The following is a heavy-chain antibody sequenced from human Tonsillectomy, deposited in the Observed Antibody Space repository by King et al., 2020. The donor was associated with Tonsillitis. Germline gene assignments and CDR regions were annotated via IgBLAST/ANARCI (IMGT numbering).Heavy chain of an antibody. CDR2: INHSGST. J-gene: IGHJ6*02. V-gene: IGHV4-34*01. CDR3: AGDTYYYDISGYYPHYGMDV. D-gene: IGHD3-22*01. Sequence: VQLQQWGAGLLKPSETLSLTCAVYGGSFSGYHWSWIRQPPGKALEWIGEINHSGSTNYNPSLKSRVTISLDTSKNHFSLKLSSVTAADTAVYYCAGDTYYYDISGYYPHYGMDVWGHGTTVTVSS. CDR1: GGSFSGYH.